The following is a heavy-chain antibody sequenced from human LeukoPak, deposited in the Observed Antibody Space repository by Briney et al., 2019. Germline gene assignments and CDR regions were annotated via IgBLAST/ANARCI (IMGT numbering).Heavy chain of an antibody. J-gene: IGHJ3*02. CDR3: AKEKRYYGSGSYYAFDI. V-gene: IGHV3-30*18. CDR2: ISYDGSNK. D-gene: IGHD3-10*01. CDR1: GFTFSSYG. Sequence: QTGGSLRLSCAASGFTFSSYGMHWVRQAPGKGLEWVAVISYDGSNKYYADSVKGRFTISRDNSKNTLYLQMNSLRAEDTAVYYCAKEKRYYGSGSYYAFDIWGQGTMVTVSS.